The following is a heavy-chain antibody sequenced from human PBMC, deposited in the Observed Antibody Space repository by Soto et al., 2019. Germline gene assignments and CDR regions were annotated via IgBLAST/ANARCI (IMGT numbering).Heavy chain of an antibody. CDR3: AKAPSIAVAGKRYFDY. V-gene: IGHV3-23*01. Sequence: GGSLRLSCAASGFTFSSYAMSWVRQAPGKGLEWVSGIRGGGGSTYYADSVKGRFTISRDNSKNTLYLQMNSLRDEDTAVYYCAKAPSIAVAGKRYFDYWSQGTLVTVSS. J-gene: IGHJ4*02. D-gene: IGHD6-19*01. CDR1: GFTFSSYA. CDR2: IRGGGGST.